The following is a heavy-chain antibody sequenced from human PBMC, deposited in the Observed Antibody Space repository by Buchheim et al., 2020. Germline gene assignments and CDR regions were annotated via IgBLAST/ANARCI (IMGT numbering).Heavy chain of an antibody. V-gene: IGHV3-11*06. D-gene: IGHD2-2*01. CDR1: GFTFRDYY. CDR3: ARSTKIDIVVVTGNGMDV. J-gene: IGHJ6*02. CDR2: ISSSGTYT. Sequence: QVHLVESGGALVKPGGSLRLSCAASGFTFRDYYMSWIRQAPGKGLEWVSYISSSGTYTDYADSVKGRFTIPRDNAKNSLSLQMNSLRAEDTAIYYCARSTKIDIVVVTGNGMDVWGQGTT.